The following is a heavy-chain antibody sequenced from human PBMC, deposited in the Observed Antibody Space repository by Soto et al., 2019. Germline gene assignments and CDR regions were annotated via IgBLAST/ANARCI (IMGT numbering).Heavy chain of an antibody. CDR2: ISGSGGST. D-gene: IGHD4-17*01. V-gene: IGHV3-23*01. J-gene: IGHJ3*02. CDR1: GFTFSSYA. CDR3: AKEIVMTTVTTIGAFDI. Sequence: PGGSLRLSCAASGFTFSSYAMSWVRQAPGKGLEWVSAISGSGGSTYYADSVKGRFTISRDNSKNTLYLQMNSLRAEDTAVYYCAKEIVMTTVTTIGAFDIWGQGTMVTVSS.